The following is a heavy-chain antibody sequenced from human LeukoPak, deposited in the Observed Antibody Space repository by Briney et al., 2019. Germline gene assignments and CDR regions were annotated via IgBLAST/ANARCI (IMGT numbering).Heavy chain of an antibody. J-gene: IGHJ4*02. V-gene: IGHV5-51*01. CDR3: ARPPDDSSSPSDY. CDR2: IYPGDSDT. Sequence: GESLKISCQGSGYSFTSYWIGWVRQLPGKGLEWMGIIYPGDSDTRYSPSFQGQVTISADKSISTAYLQWSSLKASDTAMYYCARPPDDSSSPSDYWGQGTLVTVSS. D-gene: IGHD6-13*01. CDR1: GYSFTSYW.